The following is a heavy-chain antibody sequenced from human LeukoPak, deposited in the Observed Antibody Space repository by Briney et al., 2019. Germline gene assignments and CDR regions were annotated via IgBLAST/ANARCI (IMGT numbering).Heavy chain of an antibody. V-gene: IGHV4-59*08. CDR2: VDYSGNT. CDR3: ATSAGTVFLPRFYFKD. J-gene: IGHJ4*02. D-gene: IGHD1-1*01. Sequence: GSLRLSCAASGFTVSSNYMSWIRQPPGKGLEWVGSVDYSGNTYYNPSLKSRVSTSVDMSKKQFSLKLNSVTAADTAVYYCATSAGTVFLPRFYFKDWGQGTLVTVSS. CDR1: GFTVSSNY.